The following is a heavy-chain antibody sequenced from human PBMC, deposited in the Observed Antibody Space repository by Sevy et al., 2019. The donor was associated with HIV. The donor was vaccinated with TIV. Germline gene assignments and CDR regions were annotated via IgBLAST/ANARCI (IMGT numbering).Heavy chain of an antibody. CDR1: GFTFSSYG. Sequence: GGSLRLSCAASGFTFSSYGMHWVRQAPGKGLEWVAVISNDGSNKYYADSVKGRFTISRDNSKNTLYLQMNSLRAEDTAVYYCAKEGSSSSWYTLVDYWGQGTLVTVSS. D-gene: IGHD6-13*01. J-gene: IGHJ4*02. CDR2: ISNDGSNK. V-gene: IGHV3-30*18. CDR3: AKEGSSSSWYTLVDY.